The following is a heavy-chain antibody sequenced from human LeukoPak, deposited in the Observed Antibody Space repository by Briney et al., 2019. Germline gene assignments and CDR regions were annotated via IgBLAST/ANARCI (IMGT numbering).Heavy chain of an antibody. V-gene: IGHV3-30*04. CDR2: ISYNGINK. D-gene: IGHD5-12*01. CDR1: GFTFSNYA. CDR3: ARSAAAGRIVATFAY. J-gene: IGHJ4*02. Sequence: GRSLRLSCAASGFTFSNYAMHWVRQAPGKGLAWVAIISYNGINKYYADSVKGRFTISQDNSKNTLYLHMNSLRAEDTAVYYCARSAAAGRIVATFAYWGQGTLVTVSP.